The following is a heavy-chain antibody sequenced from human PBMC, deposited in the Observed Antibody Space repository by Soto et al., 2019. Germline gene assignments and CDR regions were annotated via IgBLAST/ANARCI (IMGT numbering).Heavy chain of an antibody. CDR2: ISAYNGNT. D-gene: IGHD3-22*01. V-gene: IGHV1-18*01. CDR3: ARADYYDSSGYYVYFQH. Sequence: ASVKISCKASGYTFTSYGISWVRQAPGQGLEWMGWISAYNGNTNYAQKLQGRVTMTTDTSTSTAYMELRSLRSDDTAVYYCARADYYDSSGYYVYFQHWGQGTLVTVSS. CDR1: GYTFTSYG. J-gene: IGHJ1*01.